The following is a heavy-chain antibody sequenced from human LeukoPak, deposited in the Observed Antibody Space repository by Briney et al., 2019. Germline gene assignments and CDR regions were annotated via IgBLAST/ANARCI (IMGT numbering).Heavy chain of an antibody. Sequence: SETLSLTCTVSGGSISNYYWSWIRQPPGKGLEWIGYIYYSGSTNYNPSLKSRVSISVDASKNQFSLKLSSVTAADTAVYYCARDLRTSSLNAFDIWGQGTMVTVSS. CDR3: ARDLRTSSLNAFDI. CDR2: IYYSGST. J-gene: IGHJ3*02. V-gene: IGHV4-59*01. D-gene: IGHD1-14*01. CDR1: GGSISNYY.